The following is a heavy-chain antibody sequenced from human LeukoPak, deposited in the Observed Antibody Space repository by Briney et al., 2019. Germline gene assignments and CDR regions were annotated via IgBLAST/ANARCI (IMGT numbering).Heavy chain of an antibody. CDR3: ATVYGSGSYYEK. V-gene: IGHV1-69*04. CDR1: GGTFSSYA. CDR2: IIPILGIA. J-gene: IGHJ4*02. Sequence: SVKVSCKASGGTFSSYAISWVRQAPGQGLEWMGRIIPILGIANYAQKFQGRVTMTEDTSTDTAYMELSSLRSEDTAVYYCATVYGSGSYYEKWGQGTLVTVSS. D-gene: IGHD3-10*01.